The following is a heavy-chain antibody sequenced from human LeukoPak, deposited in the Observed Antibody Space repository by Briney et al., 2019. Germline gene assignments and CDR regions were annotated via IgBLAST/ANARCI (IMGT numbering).Heavy chain of an antibody. CDR3: VRGYSFGPYGMDV. D-gene: IGHD2-15*01. CDR2: ISDSGGST. V-gene: IGHV3-64D*09. Sequence: GKSLRLSCSASGFPFSSYAMHWVRQAPGKGLEYVSAISDSGGSTYYADSVKGRFTISRDNSKNTLYLQMSSLGAEDTAVYFCVRGYSFGPYGMDVWGQGTTVTVSS. CDR1: GFPFSSYA. J-gene: IGHJ6*02.